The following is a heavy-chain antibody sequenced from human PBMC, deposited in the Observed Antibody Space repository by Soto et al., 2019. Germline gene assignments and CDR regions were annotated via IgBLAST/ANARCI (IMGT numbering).Heavy chain of an antibody. D-gene: IGHD3-9*01. CDR1: GDSISTYH. CDR3: ARETNDILTDYDHLSAFDV. Sequence: NPSETLSLTCTVSGDSISTYHWSWIRQPAGKGLEWIGRLYSSGSTNYNPSLKSRVSMSLDTSKNQFSLRLSSVTAADTAVYYCARETNDILTDYDHLSAFDVWGQGTMVTVSS. V-gene: IGHV4-4*07. J-gene: IGHJ3*01. CDR2: LYSSGST.